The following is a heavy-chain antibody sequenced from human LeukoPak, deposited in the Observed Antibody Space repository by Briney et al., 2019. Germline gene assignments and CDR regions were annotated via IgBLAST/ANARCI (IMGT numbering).Heavy chain of an antibody. CDR2: IRSSTTYV. V-gene: IGHV3-21*01. D-gene: IGHD3-22*01. Sequence: GGSLRLSCAASGFTFSNYNMNWVRQAPGKGLEGVSSIRSSTTYVYYADSVTGRFTISRDNAKHSLYLQMNSLRAEDTAVYYCARDSLTMIVGRQKRGLDYWGQGTLVTVSS. CDR1: GFTFSNYN. J-gene: IGHJ4*02. CDR3: ARDSLTMIVGRQKRGLDY.